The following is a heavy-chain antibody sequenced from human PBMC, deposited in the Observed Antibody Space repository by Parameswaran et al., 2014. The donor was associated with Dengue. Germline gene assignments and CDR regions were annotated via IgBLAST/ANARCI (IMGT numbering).Heavy chain of an antibody. J-gene: IGHJ4*02. CDR3: ARRSSSWY. CDR2: IYYSGST. Sequence: PGKGLEWIGSIYYSGSTYYNPSLKSRVTISVDTSKNQFSLKLSSVTAADTAVYYCARRSSSWYWGQGTLVTVSS. V-gene: IGHV4-39*01. D-gene: IGHD6-13*01.